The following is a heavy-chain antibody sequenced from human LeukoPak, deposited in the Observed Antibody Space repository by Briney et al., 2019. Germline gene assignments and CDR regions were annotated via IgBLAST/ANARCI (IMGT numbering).Heavy chain of an antibody. V-gene: IGHV3-7*03. J-gene: IGHJ4*02. CDR3: ARGRGLGVVSPYFDY. Sequence: GGSLRLSCAASGFPFNAYWMTWVRQAPGKGLEWVANIRQDGDTKYYVDSAKGRFTISRDNSKNTLSLQMHNLRAEDTAVYYCARGRGLGVVSPYFDYWGQGTLVTVSS. D-gene: IGHD3-3*01. CDR1: GFPFNAYW. CDR2: IRQDGDTK.